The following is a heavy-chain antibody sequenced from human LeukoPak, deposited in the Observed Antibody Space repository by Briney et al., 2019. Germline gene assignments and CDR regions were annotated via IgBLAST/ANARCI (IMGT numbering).Heavy chain of an antibody. V-gene: IGHV4-59*01. D-gene: IGHD3-3*01. CDR1: GGSISSYY. Sequence: PSETLSLTCTVSGGSISSYYWSWIRQPPGKGLEWIGYIYYSGSTNYNPSPKSRVTISVDTSKNQFSLKLSSVTAADTAVYYCARLRFLEWLPDAFDIWGQGTMVTVSS. CDR3: ARLRFLEWLPDAFDI. J-gene: IGHJ3*02. CDR2: IYYSGST.